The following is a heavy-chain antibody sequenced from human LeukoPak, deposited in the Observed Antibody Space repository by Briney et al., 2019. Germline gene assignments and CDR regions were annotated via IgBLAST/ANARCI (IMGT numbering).Heavy chain of an antibody. D-gene: IGHD3-16*01. J-gene: IGHJ4*02. Sequence: PLQTLSLTRAVYVGSLSSDYCSCVRQPPGKGLEWSGGIYYSVSANSTPSLTSRVTISLDTSKKPSSLTLSSVTPAPTPVYYCAREGNWGRSIDYWGQGTLVTVSS. CDR3: AREGNWGRSIDY. CDR2: IYYSVSA. CDR1: VGSLSSDY. V-gene: IGHV4-59*01.